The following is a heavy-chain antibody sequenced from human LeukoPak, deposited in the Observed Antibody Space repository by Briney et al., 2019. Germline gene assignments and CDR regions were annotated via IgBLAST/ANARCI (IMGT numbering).Heavy chain of an antibody. CDR2: ISSSTNYI. CDR3: ARGDIRSGWGEVDY. D-gene: IGHD6-19*01. Sequence: GGSLRLSCVASGFTFYTYSMNWVRQAPGKGLEWVSSISSSTNYIYYADSVKGRFTISRDNAKNSLYLQMHSLRAQDMAFYYWARGDIRSGWGEVDYWGQGTLVTVSS. CDR1: GFTFYTYS. V-gene: IGHV3-21*01. J-gene: IGHJ4*02.